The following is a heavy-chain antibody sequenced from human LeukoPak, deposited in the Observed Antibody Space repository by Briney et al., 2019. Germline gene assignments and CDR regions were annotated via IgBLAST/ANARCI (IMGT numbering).Heavy chain of an antibody. CDR3: ARDRQIAAAVYDYHMDV. CDR1: GYTFTSYG. V-gene: IGHV1-18*01. CDR2: INAYNGDT. J-gene: IGHJ6*03. Sequence: ASVKVSCKASGYTFTSYGISWVRQAPGQGLEWMGWINAYNGDTDYAQRVQGRVTMTTDTSPSTAYLELRSLRSDDTAVYFCARDRQIAAAVYDYHMDVWGKGDPVTLSS. D-gene: IGHD6-13*01.